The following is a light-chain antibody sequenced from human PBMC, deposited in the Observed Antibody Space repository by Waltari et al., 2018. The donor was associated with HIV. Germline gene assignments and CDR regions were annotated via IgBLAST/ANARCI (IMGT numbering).Light chain of an antibody. CDR2: TDI. CDR1: FPKGI. Sequence: ELAPPPPGSGFPRQTGQNTCPWSVFPKGIYLWYQQKPGQAPVLVIHTDIERPSGIPERFSGSSSGTTVTLTISGVQAEDEADYYCQSTDSSGAFVFGTGTRVTVL. V-gene: IGLV3-25*03. CDR3: QSTDSSGAFV. J-gene: IGLJ1*01.